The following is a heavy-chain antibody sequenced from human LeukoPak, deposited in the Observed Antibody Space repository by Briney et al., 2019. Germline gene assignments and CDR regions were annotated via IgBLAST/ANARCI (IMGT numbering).Heavy chain of an antibody. V-gene: IGHV1-2*02. CDR2: INPNSGGT. J-gene: IGHJ5*02. CDR3: ARVRYSGYDFGWFDP. D-gene: IGHD5-12*01. Sequence: ASVKVTCQASGYTFTGYYMHWVRQAPGQGLEWMGWINPNSGGTNYAQKFQGRVTMSRDTSFSTAYMELSRMRYDDTAVYYCARVRYSGYDFGWFDPWGQGTLVTVSS. CDR1: GYTFTGYY.